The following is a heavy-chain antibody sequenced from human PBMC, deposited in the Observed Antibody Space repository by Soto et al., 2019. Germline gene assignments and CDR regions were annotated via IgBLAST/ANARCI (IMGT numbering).Heavy chain of an antibody. J-gene: IGHJ4*02. D-gene: IGHD6-19*01. Sequence: QVQLVQSGAEVRKPGASVRVSCKASGYSFTSYGISWVRQAPGRVLEWMGWISAYTGDTKYTQNFQGRVTLTTDTSASTVYMDLGSLRSDDTAVYYCARTYSSGWSLSPSDYWGQGTLVTVSS. V-gene: IGHV1-18*04. CDR2: ISAYTGDT. CDR1: GYSFTSYG. CDR3: ARTYSSGWSLSPSDY.